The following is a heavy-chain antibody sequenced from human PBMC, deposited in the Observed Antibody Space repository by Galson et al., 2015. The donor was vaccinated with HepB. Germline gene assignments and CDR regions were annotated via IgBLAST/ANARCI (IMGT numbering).Heavy chain of an antibody. CDR1: GFSLRTSGVG. V-gene: IGHV2-5*02. CDR2: IYWDDDK. D-gene: IGHD3-10*01. J-gene: IGHJ4*02. CDR3: AHMLLWFGEGYFDY. Sequence: PALVKPTQTLTLPCTFSGFSLRTSGVGVGWIRQPPGKALEWLALIYWDDDKRYSPSLKSRLTITKDTSKNQVVLTMTNMDPVDTATYYCAHMLLWFGEGYFDYWGQGTLVTVSS.